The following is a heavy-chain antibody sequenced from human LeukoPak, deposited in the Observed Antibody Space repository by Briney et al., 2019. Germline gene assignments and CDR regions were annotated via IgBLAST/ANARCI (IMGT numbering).Heavy chain of an antibody. CDR3: ARNLHPSFDY. Sequence: SQSLSLTWPISGHSVSSSSSAWSRPRQSPSRGLEWLGRTYYRSKWIIDYAVSVESRITINPDTSKNQFSLQLNSVTPEDTAVYYCARNLHPSFDYSSQGSLVTVSS. V-gene: IGHV6-1*01. J-gene: IGHJ4*02. CDR2: TYYRSKWII. CDR1: GHSVSSSSSA.